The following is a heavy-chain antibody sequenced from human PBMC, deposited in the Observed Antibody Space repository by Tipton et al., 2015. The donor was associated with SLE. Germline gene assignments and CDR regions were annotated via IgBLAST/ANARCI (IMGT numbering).Heavy chain of an antibody. CDR1: GGSVSSSSHY. D-gene: IGHD3-3*01. J-gene: IGHJ4*02. CDR3: AGGFLEWLSGDSGFDY. V-gene: IGHV4-61*01. CDR2: IYYSGSA. Sequence: TLSLTCTVSGGSVSSSSHYWSWIRQPPGKGLEWIGYIYYSGSANYNPSLKSRVTISVDTSKNQFSLKLSSVTAAGPAVYYCAGGFLEWLSGDSGFDYWGQGSLVTGSS.